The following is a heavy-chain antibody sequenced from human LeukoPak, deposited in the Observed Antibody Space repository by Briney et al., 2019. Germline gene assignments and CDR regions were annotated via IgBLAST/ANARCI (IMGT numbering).Heavy chain of an antibody. CDR1: GFTVSSNY. CDR3: ARGGRPYCINGVCYSSGPWGFDY. V-gene: IGHV3-53*01. Sequence: GGSLRLSCAASGFTVSSNYMSWVRQAPGKGLECVSVIYSGGSTYYADSLKGRFTISRDNSKNTLYLQMNSLRAEDTAVYYCARGGRPYCINGVCYSSGPWGFDYWGQGTLVTVSS. CDR2: IYSGGST. J-gene: IGHJ4*02. D-gene: IGHD2-8*01.